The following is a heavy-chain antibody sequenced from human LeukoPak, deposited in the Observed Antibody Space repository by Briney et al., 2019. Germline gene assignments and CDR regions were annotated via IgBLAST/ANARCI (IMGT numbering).Heavy chain of an antibody. Sequence: GRSLRLSCAASGFTFSSFPMHWVRQAPGKGLEWVAVISYDGSNKYYGDSVKGRFTISRDNSKNTLYLQMSSLRPEDTAVYYCARDQAAQATGVDYWGQGTLVTVSS. CDR1: GFTFSSFP. V-gene: IGHV3-30*04. CDR3: ARDQAAQATGVDY. D-gene: IGHD6-13*01. CDR2: ISYDGSNK. J-gene: IGHJ4*02.